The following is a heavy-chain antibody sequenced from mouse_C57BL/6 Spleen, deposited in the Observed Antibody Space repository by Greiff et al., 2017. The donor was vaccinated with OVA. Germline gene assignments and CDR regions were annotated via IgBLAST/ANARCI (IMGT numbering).Heavy chain of an antibody. CDR2: INYDGSST. CDR3: ARADAMDY. CDR1: GFTFSDYY. J-gene: IGHJ4*01. V-gene: IGHV5-16*01. Sequence: DVQLQESEGGLVQPGSSMKLSCTASGFTFSDYYMAWVRQVPEKGLEWVANINYDGSSTYYLDSLKSRFIISRDNAKNILYLQMSSLKSEDTATYYCARADAMDYWGQGTSVTVSS.